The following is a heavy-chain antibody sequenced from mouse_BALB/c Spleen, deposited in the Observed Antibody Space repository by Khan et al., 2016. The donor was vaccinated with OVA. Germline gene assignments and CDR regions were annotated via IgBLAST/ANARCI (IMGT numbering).Heavy chain of an antibody. V-gene: IGHV5-6-5*01. CDR1: GFTFSNYA. CDR3: ARDYWFVY. Sequence: EVKVEESGGGLVKPGGSLKVSCAASGFTFSNYAMSWVRQTPEKRLEWVASISSGGSTYYPDSVKGRFTISRDNAWNLLSLQLSSLRSEDTAMHYCARDYWFVYWGQGTLGTVSA. CDR2: ISSGGST. J-gene: IGHJ3*01.